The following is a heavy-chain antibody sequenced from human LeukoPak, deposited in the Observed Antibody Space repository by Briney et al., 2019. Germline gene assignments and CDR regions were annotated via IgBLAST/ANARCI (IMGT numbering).Heavy chain of an antibody. CDR3: AKGSLNEITMVRGVTI. CDR2: IRGSGTNT. J-gene: IGHJ4*02. V-gene: IGHV3-23*01. Sequence: PGGSLRLSCAASGFTFSTYDMSWVRQAPGKGLEWVSAIRGSGTNTYYADSVKGRFTISRDNSKNTLYLQMNSLRAEDTAVYYCAKGSLNEITMVRGVTIWGQGTLVTVSS. D-gene: IGHD3-10*01. CDR1: GFTFSTYD.